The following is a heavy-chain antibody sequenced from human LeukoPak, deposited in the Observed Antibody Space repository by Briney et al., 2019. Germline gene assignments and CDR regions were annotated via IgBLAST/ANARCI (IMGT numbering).Heavy chain of an antibody. J-gene: IGHJ4*02. V-gene: IGHV3-30-3*01. CDR1: GFTFSSYA. CDR2: ISYDGSNK. D-gene: IGHD3-10*01. CDR3: ARDNIGDFFGY. Sequence: GRSLRLSCAASGFTFSSYAMHWVRQAPGKGLEWVAVISYDGSNKYYADSVKGRFTISRDNSKNTLYLQMNSLRAEDTAVYYCARDNIGDFFGYWGQGTLVTVSS.